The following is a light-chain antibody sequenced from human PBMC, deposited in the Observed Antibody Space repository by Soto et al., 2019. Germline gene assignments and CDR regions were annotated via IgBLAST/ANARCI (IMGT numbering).Light chain of an antibody. Sequence: DIQMTQSPSTLSASVGDRVTITCRASQSISDSLAWYQHKPGKAPSLLISDASTLERGVPLRFSGSGSGTEFTLTINSMQPDDFATYYCQQYNGYSRTFGQGTKVEVK. CDR3: QQYNGYSRT. J-gene: IGKJ1*01. CDR2: DAS. CDR1: QSISDS. V-gene: IGKV1-5*01.